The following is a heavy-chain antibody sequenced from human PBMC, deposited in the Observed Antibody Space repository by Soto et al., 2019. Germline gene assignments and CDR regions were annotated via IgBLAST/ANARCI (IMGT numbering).Heavy chain of an antibody. Sequence: PSDTVSINCAVYCGSFRGYYWSWIRQPPWKWLEWIVEINHSGSTNYNPSLKSLVTISVDTSKNQFSLKLSSVTAAYTAVYYCARGLRFNWFDPWGQGTLVTVSS. CDR2: INHSGST. CDR3: ARGLRFNWFDP. V-gene: IGHV4-34*01. CDR1: CGSFRGYY. D-gene: IGHD4-17*01. J-gene: IGHJ5*02.